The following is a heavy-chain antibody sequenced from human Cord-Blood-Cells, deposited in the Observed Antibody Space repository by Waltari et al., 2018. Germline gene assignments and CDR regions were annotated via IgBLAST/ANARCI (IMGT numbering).Heavy chain of an antibody. D-gene: IGHD2-2*02. V-gene: IGHV1-2*06. CDR2: INPNSGGT. Sequence: QVQLVQSGAEVKKPGASVKVSCKASGYTFTGYYMHWVRQAPGQGLEWMGRINPNSGGTNYAQKFQGRVTMTRDTSIRTAYMELSRLRSDDTAVYYCARFYCSSTSCYITDAFDIWGQGTMVTVSS. CDR3: ARFYCSSTSCYITDAFDI. CDR1: GYTFTGYY. J-gene: IGHJ3*02.